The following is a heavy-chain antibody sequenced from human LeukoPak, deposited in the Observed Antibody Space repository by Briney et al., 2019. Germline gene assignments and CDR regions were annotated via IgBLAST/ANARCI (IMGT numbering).Heavy chain of an antibody. Sequence: ASVTVSCKASGYTFTSNYIHWVRQAPGQGLEWMGMIYPRDGSTSYAQKFQGRVTVTRDTSTSTVHMELSGLRSEDTAVYYCARDQEGFDYWGQGTVVTVSS. CDR1: GYTFTSNY. J-gene: IGHJ4*02. CDR2: IYPRDGST. V-gene: IGHV1-46*01. CDR3: ARDQEGFDY.